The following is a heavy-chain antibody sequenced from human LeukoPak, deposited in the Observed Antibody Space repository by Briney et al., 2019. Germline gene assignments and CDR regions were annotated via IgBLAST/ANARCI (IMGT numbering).Heavy chain of an antibody. Sequence: PGRSLRLSCAASGFTFDDYAMHWVRQAPGKGLEWVSGISWNSGSIGYADSVKGRFTISRDNAKSSLYLQMNSLRAEDTAVYYCARDYNLGQGTLVTVSS. CDR1: GFTFDDYA. CDR3: ARDYN. J-gene: IGHJ4*02. CDR2: ISWNSGSI. V-gene: IGHV3-9*01.